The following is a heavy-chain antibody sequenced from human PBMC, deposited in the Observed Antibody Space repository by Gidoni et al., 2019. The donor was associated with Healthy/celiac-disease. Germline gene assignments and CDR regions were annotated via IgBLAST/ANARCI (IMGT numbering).Heavy chain of an antibody. V-gene: IGHV3-66*01. D-gene: IGHD3-22*01. CDR3: ARAEGYDSSGYYYEIFDY. CDR2: IYSGGST. J-gene: IGHJ4*02. Sequence: EVQLVESGGGLVQPGGSLRLSCAASGFTVSSNYMSWVRQAPGKGREWVSVIYSGGSTYYADSVKGRFTISRDNSKNTLYLQMNSLRAEDTAVYYCARAEGYDSSGYYYEIFDYWGQGTLVTVSS. CDR1: GFTVSSNY.